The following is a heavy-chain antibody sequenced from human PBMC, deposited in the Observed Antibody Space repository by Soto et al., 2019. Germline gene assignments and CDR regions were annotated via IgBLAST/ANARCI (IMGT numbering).Heavy chain of an antibody. D-gene: IGHD1-26*01. J-gene: IGHJ4*02. CDR2: IIPIFGTA. V-gene: IGHV1-69*06. Sequence: GASVKVSCKASGGTFSSYAISWVRQAPGQGLEWMGGIIPIFGTANYAQKFQGRVTITADKSTSTAYMELSSLRSEDTAVYYCARGPSPSIVGAPHSDYWGQATLVTVSS. CDR3: ARGPSPSIVGAPHSDY. CDR1: GGTFSSYA.